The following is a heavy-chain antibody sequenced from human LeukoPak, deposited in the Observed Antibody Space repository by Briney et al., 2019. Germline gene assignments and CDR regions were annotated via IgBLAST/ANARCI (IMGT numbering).Heavy chain of an antibody. D-gene: IGHD2-2*01. V-gene: IGHV3-30*18. J-gene: IGHJ4*02. Sequence: GGSLRLSCSTSGFTFSNHFMHWVRQAPGKGLEWVAVISYDGRNKHYPDSVKGRFTISRDISTDTLWLQMDSLRTEDTAVYYCAKGPLRGTAAAIDYWGQGTLVTVSS. CDR1: GFTFSNHF. CDR2: ISYDGRNK. CDR3: AKGPLRGTAAAIDY.